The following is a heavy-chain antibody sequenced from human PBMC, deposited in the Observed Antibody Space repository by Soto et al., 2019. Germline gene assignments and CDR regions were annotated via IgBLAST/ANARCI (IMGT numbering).Heavy chain of an antibody. J-gene: IGHJ4*02. CDR1: GYTFTSYG. D-gene: IGHD3-22*01. V-gene: IGHV1-18*01. Sequence: AASVKVSCKASGYTFTSYGISWVRQAPGQGLEWMGWISAYNGNTNYAQKLQGRVTMTTDTSTSTAYMELRSLRSDDTAVYYCARDQVRYYDSSGPPWVPDYWGQGTLVTVSS. CDR3: ARDQVRYYDSSGPPWVPDY. CDR2: ISAYNGNT.